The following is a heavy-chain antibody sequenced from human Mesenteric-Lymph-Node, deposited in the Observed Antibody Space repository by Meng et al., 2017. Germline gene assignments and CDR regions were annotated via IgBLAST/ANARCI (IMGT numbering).Heavy chain of an antibody. CDR2: IKSKTDGGTT. J-gene: IGHJ4*02. CDR3: KTGRGDY. Sequence: VGSGGGVAQPGESLRLSCAASGFTFSNAWMNWVRLAPGKGLEWVGQIKSKTDGGTTDYAAPAKGRFAISRDDSKNTVYLQMNSLKTEDTAVYYCKTGRGDYWGQGILVTVSP. CDR1: GFTFSNAW. V-gene: IGHV3-15*01.